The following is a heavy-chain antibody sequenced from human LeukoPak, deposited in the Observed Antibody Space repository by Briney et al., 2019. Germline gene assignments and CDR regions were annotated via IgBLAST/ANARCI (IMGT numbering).Heavy chain of an antibody. D-gene: IGHD5-24*01. CDR3: ARGGRWLPYYFDY. Sequence: GGSLRLSCAASGFTVSSNYMSWVRQAPGKGLEWVANIKQDGSEKYYVDSVKGRFTISRDNAKNSLYLQINSLRAEDTAVYYCARGGRWLPYYFDYWGQGTLVTVSS. CDR1: GFTVSSNY. CDR2: IKQDGSEK. J-gene: IGHJ4*02. V-gene: IGHV3-7*01.